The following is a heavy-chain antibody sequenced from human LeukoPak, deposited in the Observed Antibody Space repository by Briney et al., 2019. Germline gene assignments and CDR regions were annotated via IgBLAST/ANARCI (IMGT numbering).Heavy chain of an antibody. Sequence: GGSLRLSCAASGFTFSSYEMNWVRQAPGKGLEWVSYISSSGSTIYYADSVKGRFTISRDNAKNSLYLQMNSLRAKDTAVYYCARDGSGSYYRYYYYGMDVWGQGTTVTVSS. V-gene: IGHV3-48*03. CDR1: GFTFSSYE. CDR3: ARDGSGSYYRYYYYGMDV. J-gene: IGHJ6*02. D-gene: IGHD3-10*01. CDR2: ISSSGSTI.